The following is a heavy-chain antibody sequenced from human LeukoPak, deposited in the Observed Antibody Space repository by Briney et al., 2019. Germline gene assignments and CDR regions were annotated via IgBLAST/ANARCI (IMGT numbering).Heavy chain of an antibody. CDR1: GYTFTSYD. CDR3: AREYCSGGGCYSGRLERMFDP. V-gene: IGHV1-8*01. CDR2: MNPNSGNT. Sequence: ASVKVSCKASGYTFTSYDINWVRQATGQGLEWMGWMNPNSGNTGYAQKFQGRVTMTRNTSISTAYMELSSLRSEDTAVYYCAREYCSGGGCYSGRLERMFDPWGQGTLVTVSS. D-gene: IGHD2-15*01. J-gene: IGHJ5*02.